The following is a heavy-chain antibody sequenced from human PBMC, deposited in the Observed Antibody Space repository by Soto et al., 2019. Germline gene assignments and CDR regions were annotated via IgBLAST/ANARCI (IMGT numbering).Heavy chain of an antibody. Sequence: VGSLKISCNGSGYNFTTFWIGWGRQMPCKGLEWMGIIYPGDSETKYSPDFEGQVTISADRSTNTAYLQWRSLRASDTAMYYCARLGFPGAIYFDSWGLGTLVTVSS. J-gene: IGHJ4*02. V-gene: IGHV5-51*01. CDR1: GYNFTTFW. CDR3: ARLGFPGAIYFDS. CDR2: IYPGDSET.